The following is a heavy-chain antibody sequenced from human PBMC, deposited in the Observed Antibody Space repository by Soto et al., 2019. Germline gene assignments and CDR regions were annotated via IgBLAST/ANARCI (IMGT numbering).Heavy chain of an antibody. V-gene: IGHV3-23*01. Sequence: GGSLRLSCAASGFTFSSYAMSWVRQAPGKGLEWVSAISGSGGSTYYADSVKGRFTISRDNSKNTLYLQMNSLRAEDTAVYYCAKDGERIHLSIRAFDIWGQGTMVTVSS. CDR1: GFTFSSYA. J-gene: IGHJ3*02. CDR3: AKDGERIHLSIRAFDI. D-gene: IGHD5-18*01. CDR2: ISGSGGST.